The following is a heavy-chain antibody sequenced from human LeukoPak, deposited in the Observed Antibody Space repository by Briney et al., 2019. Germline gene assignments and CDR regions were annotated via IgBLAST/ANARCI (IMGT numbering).Heavy chain of an antibody. CDR1: GGSISSSSYY. V-gene: IGHV4-39*01. D-gene: IGHD4-23*01. CDR3: ARSLDYGGNFDY. J-gene: IGHJ4*02. Sequence: SETLSLTCTVSGGSISSSSYYWGWIRQPPGKGLEWIGSIYYSRSTYYNPSLKSRVTISVDTSKNQFSLKLSSVTAADTAVYYCARSLDYGGNFDYWGQGTLVTVSS. CDR2: IYYSRST.